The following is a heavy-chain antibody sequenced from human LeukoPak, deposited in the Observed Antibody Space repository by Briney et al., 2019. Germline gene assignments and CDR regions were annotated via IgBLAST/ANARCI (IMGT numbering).Heavy chain of an antibody. D-gene: IGHD6-13*01. CDR2: ISSSGYYI. Sequence: PGGSLRLSCAASGFTFSSYTMNWVRQAPGKGLEWVSSISSSGYYIYYADSMKGRFTISRDNAKNSLYLQMNSLRAEDTAIYYCARDIATAGHSATDYWGQGTLVTVSS. CDR3: ARDIATAGHSATDY. J-gene: IGHJ4*02. CDR1: GFTFSSYT. V-gene: IGHV3-21*01.